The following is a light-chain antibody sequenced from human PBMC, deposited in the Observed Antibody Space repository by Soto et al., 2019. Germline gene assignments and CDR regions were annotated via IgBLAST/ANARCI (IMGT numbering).Light chain of an antibody. J-gene: IGKJ1*01. V-gene: IGKV3-11*01. CDR1: QSVRNY. CDR3: QQRSKMPLT. CDR2: DAS. Sequence: EIVLTQSPATLSLSPGETATLSCRASQSVRNYLAWYKQKPGQAPRLLIYDASNRATGIPARFSGTGSETDFTLTISSLEPEDFAIYYCQQRSKMPLTFGHGTKVDLK.